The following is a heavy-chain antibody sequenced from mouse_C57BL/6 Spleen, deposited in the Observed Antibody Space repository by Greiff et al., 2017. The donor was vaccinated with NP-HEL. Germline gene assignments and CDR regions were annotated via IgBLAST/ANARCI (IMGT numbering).Heavy chain of an antibody. V-gene: IGHV1-9*01. CDR2: ILPGSGST. CDR3: ARRKTTVVALRAMDY. Sequence: QVQLQQSGAELMKPGASVKLSCKATGYTFTGYWIAWVKQRPGHGLEWIGEILPGSGSTNYNEKFKSQVTFTADTSSNTAYMQLSSLTTEDSAIYYCARRKTTVVALRAMDYWGQGTSVTVSS. D-gene: IGHD1-1*01. J-gene: IGHJ4*01. CDR1: GYTFTGYW.